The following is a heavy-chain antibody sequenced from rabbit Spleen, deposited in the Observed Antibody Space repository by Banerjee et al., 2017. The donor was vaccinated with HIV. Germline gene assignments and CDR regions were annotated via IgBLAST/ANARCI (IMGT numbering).Heavy chain of an antibody. CDR2: IYSGSSGDT. Sequence: QSLEESGGDLVKPGASLTLTCTASGFSFSSRYYMCWVRQAPGKGLEWIACIYSGSSGDTYYASWAKGRITISKTSSTTVTLQMTSLTAADTATYFCARGSATMTMVITGYYLTLWGPGTLVTVS. CDR3: ARGSATMTMVITGYYLTL. D-gene: IGHD2-1*01. J-gene: IGHJ4*01. V-gene: IGHV1S40*01. CDR1: GFSFSSRYY.